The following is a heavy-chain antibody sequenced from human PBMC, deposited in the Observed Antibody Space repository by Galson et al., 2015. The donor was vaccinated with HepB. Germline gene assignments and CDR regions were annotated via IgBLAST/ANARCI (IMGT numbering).Heavy chain of an antibody. D-gene: IGHD1-7*01. V-gene: IGHV5-51*01. CDR1: GYSFTSYW. CDR3: ARSLTGTTAHYYYYGMDV. CDR2: IYPGDSDT. J-gene: IGHJ6*02. Sequence: QSGAEVKKPGESLKISCKGSGYSFTSYWIGWVRQMPGKGLEWMGIIYPGDSDTRYSPSFQGQVTISADKSISTAYLQWSSLKASDTAMYYCARSLTGTTAHYYYYGMDVWGQGTTVTVSS.